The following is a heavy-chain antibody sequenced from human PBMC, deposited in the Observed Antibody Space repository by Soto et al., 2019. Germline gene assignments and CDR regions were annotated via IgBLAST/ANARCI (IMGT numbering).Heavy chain of an antibody. Sequence: ASVKVSCKASGGTFSSYAISWVRQAPGQGLEWMGGIIPIFGTANYAQKFQGRVTITTDESTSTAYMELSSLRSEDTAVYYCARDGGQRAPARRYDYWGQGTLVTVSS. D-gene: IGHD3-16*01. CDR1: GGTFSSYA. CDR2: IIPIFGTA. V-gene: IGHV1-69*05. J-gene: IGHJ4*02. CDR3: ARDGGQRAPARRYDY.